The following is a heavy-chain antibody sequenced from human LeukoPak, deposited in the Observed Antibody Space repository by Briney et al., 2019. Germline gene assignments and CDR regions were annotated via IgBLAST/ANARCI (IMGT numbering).Heavy chain of an antibody. CDR2: IGIDSGNK. Sequence: GGSLRLSCTASGFPFIEYSMNWVRQLPGKGLEWISYIGIDSGNKKYADSVRGRFTNSEDKAKNSLYLQMNSLRVEDTAVYYCARDHNYAFDNWGQGTLVSVAS. CDR1: GFPFIEYS. J-gene: IGHJ4*02. CDR3: ARDHNYAFDN. V-gene: IGHV3-48*01. D-gene: IGHD1-1*01.